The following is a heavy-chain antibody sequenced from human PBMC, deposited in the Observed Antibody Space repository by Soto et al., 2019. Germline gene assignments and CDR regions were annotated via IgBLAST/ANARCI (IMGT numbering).Heavy chain of an antibody. J-gene: IGHJ5*02. CDR2: TRNKANSYTT. V-gene: IGHV3-72*01. CDR1: GFTFSDHY. Sequence: GGSLRLSCAASGFTFSDHYMDWVRQAPGKGLEWVGRTRNKANSYTTEYAASVKGRFTISRDDSKNSLYLQMNSLKTEDTAIYYCARDNVFGSGPRVGFDPWGGEPLFTVPS. D-gene: IGHD3-3*01. CDR3: ARDNVFGSGPRVGFDP.